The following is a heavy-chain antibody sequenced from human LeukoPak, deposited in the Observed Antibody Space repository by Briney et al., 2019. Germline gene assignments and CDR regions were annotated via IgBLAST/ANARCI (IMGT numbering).Heavy chain of an antibody. J-gene: IGHJ4*02. CDR3: ASSFFNGYSYGFDH. CDR2: IYSGGST. CDR1: AFTVSSNY. V-gene: IGHV3-66*01. Sequence: GGSLRLSCAASAFTVSSNYMTWVRQAPGKGLEWVSVIYSGGSTYYADSVKGRFTISRDNSKNTLFLQMNSLRAEDTAVYYCASSFFNGYSYGFDHWGQGTLVTVSS. D-gene: IGHD5-18*01.